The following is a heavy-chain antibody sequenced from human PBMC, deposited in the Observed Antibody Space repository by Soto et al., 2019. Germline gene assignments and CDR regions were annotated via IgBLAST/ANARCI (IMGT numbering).Heavy chain of an antibody. Sequence: QVQLVQSGTEVKKPGSSVKVSCKASGGTFRNYPINWVRQAPGQGLEWMGSIFPLTDIPDYAQNFQARLTISADKSTSTAYMELSSLTSDDTAPYFCARGPLVVLNYFESWGQGTLVTVSS. J-gene: IGHJ4*02. CDR2: IFPLTDIP. V-gene: IGHV1-69*02. CDR1: GGTFRNYP. CDR3: ARGPLVVLNYFES.